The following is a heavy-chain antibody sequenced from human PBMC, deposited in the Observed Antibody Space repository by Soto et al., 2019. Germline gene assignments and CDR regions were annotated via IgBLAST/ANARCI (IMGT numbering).Heavy chain of an antibody. Sequence: LGESLKISCKGSGYRFTSYWIGWVRQMPGKGLEWMGIIYLGDSNTRYSPSFQGQVTISADKSISTAYLQWSSLKASDTAIYYCARHYDCCSTYCYNVDSCGQGSLVTVAS. J-gene: IGHJ4*02. V-gene: IGHV5-51*01. CDR3: ARHYDCCSTYCYNVDS. D-gene: IGHD2-2*02. CDR2: IYLGDSNT. CDR1: GYRFTSYW.